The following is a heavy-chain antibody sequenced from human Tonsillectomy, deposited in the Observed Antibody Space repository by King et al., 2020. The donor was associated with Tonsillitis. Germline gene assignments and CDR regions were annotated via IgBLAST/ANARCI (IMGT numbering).Heavy chain of an antibody. CDR2: INHGGST. CDR1: GGSFSGYY. D-gene: IGHD2-2*02. CDR3: ARDPLYGYFDPRSFDI. J-gene: IGHJ3*02. V-gene: IGHV4-34*01. Sequence: QVQLQQWGAGLLKPSETLSLICAVDGGSFSGYYWSWIRQPPGKGLEWIGEINHGGSTNYNPSLKSRVTISLDTSRNQFSLKLRSVTAADMAVYYCARDPLYGYFDPRSFDIWGQGTMVTVT.